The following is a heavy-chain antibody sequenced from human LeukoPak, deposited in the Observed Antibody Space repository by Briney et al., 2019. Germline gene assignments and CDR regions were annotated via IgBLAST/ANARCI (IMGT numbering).Heavy chain of an antibody. Sequence: GESLKISCKGSGYSFTSYWIGWVRQMPGKGLEWMGIIYPGDSDTRYSPSFQGQVTISADKSISTTYLQWSSLKASDTAMYYCARTYAPAGRGYYYGMDVWGQGTTVTVSS. CDR3: ARTYAPAGRGYYYGMDV. CDR2: IYPGDSDT. CDR1: GYSFTSYW. V-gene: IGHV5-51*01. J-gene: IGHJ6*02. D-gene: IGHD6-13*01.